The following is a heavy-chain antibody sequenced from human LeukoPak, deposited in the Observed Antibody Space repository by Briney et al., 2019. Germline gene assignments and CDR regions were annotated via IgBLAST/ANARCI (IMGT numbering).Heavy chain of an antibody. Sequence: PSETLSLTCTVSGGSISSSSYYWGWIRQPPGKGLEWIGSIYYSGSTYYNPSLKSRVTISVDTSKNQFSLKLSSVTAADTAVYYCARIQGHFDYWGQGTLVTVSS. J-gene: IGHJ4*02. V-gene: IGHV4-39*01. CDR2: IYYSGST. CDR1: GGSISSSSYY. CDR3: ARIQGHFDY. D-gene: IGHD1-1*01.